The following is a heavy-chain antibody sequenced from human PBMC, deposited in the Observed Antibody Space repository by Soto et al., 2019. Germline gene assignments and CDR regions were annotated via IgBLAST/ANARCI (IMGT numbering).Heavy chain of an antibody. CDR2: IRAYNGNT. J-gene: IGHJ4*02. Sequence: QVQLVQYGAEVKKPGASVKVSCKTSGYTFTNFGLSWVRQAPGQGLEWMGWIRAYNGNTNYAQNFQGRVSMTTDTSTSTAYMELRSLGSDDTAVYYCARGGTPIDYGGQGSLVTVSS. D-gene: IGHD3-16*01. CDR3: ARGGTPIDY. V-gene: IGHV1-18*01. CDR1: GYTFTNFG.